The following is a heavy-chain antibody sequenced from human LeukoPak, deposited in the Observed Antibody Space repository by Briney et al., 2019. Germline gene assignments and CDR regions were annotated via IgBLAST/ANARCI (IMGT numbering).Heavy chain of an antibody. Sequence: SETLSLTCTVSGGSISSYYWSWLRQPPGKGLEWLGYIYYSGSTNYNPSLKSRVTISVDTSKNQFSLKLSSVTAADTAVYYCASGGANYYYGMDVWGQGTTVTVSS. J-gene: IGHJ6*02. CDR3: ASGGANYYYGMDV. CDR1: GGSISSYY. CDR2: IYYSGST. V-gene: IGHV4-59*01. D-gene: IGHD2-15*01.